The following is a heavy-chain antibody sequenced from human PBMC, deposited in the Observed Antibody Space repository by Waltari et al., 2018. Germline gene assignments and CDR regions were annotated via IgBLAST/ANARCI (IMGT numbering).Heavy chain of an antibody. V-gene: IGHV4-39*01. J-gene: IGHJ3*02. Sequence: QLQLQESGPGLVKSSATLSLTCPVSGGSASSSSYYWGGIRQPPGKGLEWMGNIYSSGSTYYNPSLKSRVTISGEASKNQFSLKLSSVTAADTAVYYCARQGPGGRAFDIWGQGTMVTVSS. CDR2: IYSSGST. CDR3: ARQGPGGRAFDI. CDR1: GGSASSSSYY.